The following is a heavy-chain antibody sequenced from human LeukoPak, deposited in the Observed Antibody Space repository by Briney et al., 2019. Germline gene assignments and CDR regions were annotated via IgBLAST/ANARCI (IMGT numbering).Heavy chain of an antibody. J-gene: IGHJ4*02. Sequence: SETLSLTCAVYGGSFSGYYWSWIRQPPGKGLEWIGEINHSGSTNYNPSLKSRVTISVDTSKNQFSLKLSSATAADTAVYYCARGVVAAPQTFDYWGQGTLVTVSS. CDR3: ARGVVAAPQTFDY. D-gene: IGHD2-15*01. CDR1: GGSFSGYY. V-gene: IGHV4-34*01. CDR2: INHSGST.